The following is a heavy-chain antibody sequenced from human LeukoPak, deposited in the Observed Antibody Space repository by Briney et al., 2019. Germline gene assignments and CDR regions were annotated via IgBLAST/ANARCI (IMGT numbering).Heavy chain of an antibody. Sequence: GGSLRLSCAASGFTFSSYGMSWVRQAPGKGLEWVSAISGSGGSTYYADSVKGRFTISRDNSKNTLYLQMNSLRAEDTAVYYCAKTYEGYYYYMDVWGKGTTVTISS. V-gene: IGHV3-23*01. J-gene: IGHJ6*03. CDR1: GFTFSSYG. D-gene: IGHD5-12*01. CDR2: ISGSGGST. CDR3: AKTYEGYYYYMDV.